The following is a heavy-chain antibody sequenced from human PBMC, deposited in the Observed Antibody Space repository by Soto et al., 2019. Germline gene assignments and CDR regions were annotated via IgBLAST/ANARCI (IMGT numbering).Heavy chain of an antibody. J-gene: IGHJ2*01. Sequence: SVKISCKASGGTFSSYAISWVRQAPGQGLEWMGGIIPIFGTANYAQKFQGRVTITADKSTSTAYMELSSLRSEDTAVYYCARAGRRDGYNFYWYFDLSGRATLVTFSS. CDR1: GGTFSSYA. CDR2: IIPIFGTA. V-gene: IGHV1-69*06. CDR3: ARAGRRDGYNFYWYFDL. D-gene: IGHD5-12*01.